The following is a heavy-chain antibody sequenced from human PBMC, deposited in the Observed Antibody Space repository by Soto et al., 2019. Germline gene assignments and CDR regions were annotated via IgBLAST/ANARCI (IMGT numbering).Heavy chain of an antibody. CDR3: ARHDYDFWSGYYTPNWFDP. CDR1: GGSISSSSYY. CDR2: IYYSGST. J-gene: IGHJ5*02. V-gene: IGHV4-39*01. D-gene: IGHD3-3*01. Sequence: SETLSLTCTVSGGSISSSSYYWGWIRQPPGKGLEWIGSIYYSGSTYYNPSLKSRVTISVDTSKNQYSLKLSSVTAADTAVYYCARHDYDFWSGYYTPNWFDPWGQGTLVTVSS.